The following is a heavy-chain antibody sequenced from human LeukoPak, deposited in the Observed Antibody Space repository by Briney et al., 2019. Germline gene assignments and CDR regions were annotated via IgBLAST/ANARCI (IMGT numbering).Heavy chain of an antibody. CDR1: GGSFSGYY. D-gene: IGHD2-2*01. CDR2: INHSGST. Sequence: SETLSLTCAVYGGSFSGYYWSWIRQPPGKGLEWIGEINHSGSTNYNPPLKSRVTISVDTSKNQFSLKLSSVTAADTAVYYCATSTQNCSSTSCYLGYWGQGTLVTVSS. V-gene: IGHV4-34*01. J-gene: IGHJ4*02. CDR3: ATSTQNCSSTSCYLGY.